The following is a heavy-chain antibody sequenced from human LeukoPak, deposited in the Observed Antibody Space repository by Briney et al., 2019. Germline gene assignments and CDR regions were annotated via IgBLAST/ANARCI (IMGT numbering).Heavy chain of an antibody. CDR1: GNSFENKRFY. V-gene: IGHV4-39*01. Sequence: SGTLSLTSTGSGNSFENKRFYGAGIPKPPGKVLQWIASVHQRGNTYDNASPKSRVIISLDTSKSQFFLTLTSVTAADVAVYYCARQAGIGFDLWGQGTLVGVSS. CDR2: VHQRGNT. J-gene: IGHJ5*02. CDR3: ARQAGIGFDL.